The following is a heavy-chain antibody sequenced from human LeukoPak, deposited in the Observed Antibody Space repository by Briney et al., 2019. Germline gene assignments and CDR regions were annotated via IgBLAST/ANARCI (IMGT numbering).Heavy chain of an antibody. CDR2: INHSGST. CDR1: GGSFSGYY. Sequence: SETLSLTCAVYGGSFSGYYWSWLRQPPGKGLEWLGEINHSGSTNYNPSLKSRATISVDTSKNHVTLKLSSVTAADTAVYYCALRSPEGGYAFDYWGQGTLVTVSS. D-gene: IGHD5-12*01. V-gene: IGHV4-34*01. J-gene: IGHJ4*02. CDR3: ALRSPEGGYAFDY.